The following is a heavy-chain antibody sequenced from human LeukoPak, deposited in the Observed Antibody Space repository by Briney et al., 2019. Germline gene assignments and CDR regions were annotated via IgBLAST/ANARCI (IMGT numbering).Heavy chain of an antibody. D-gene: IGHD2-2*01. Sequence: GGSLRLSCAASGFTFSSNAMNWVRQAPGKGLEWVSSISSSSSYIYYADSVKGRFTISRDNAKNSLYLQMNSLRAEDTAVYYCARSPYAVVSDAFDIWGQGTMVTVSS. CDR3: ARSPYAVVSDAFDI. V-gene: IGHV3-21*01. J-gene: IGHJ3*02. CDR2: ISSSSSYI. CDR1: GFTFSSNA.